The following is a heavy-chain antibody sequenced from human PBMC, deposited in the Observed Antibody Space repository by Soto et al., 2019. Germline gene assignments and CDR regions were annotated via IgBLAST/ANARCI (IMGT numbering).Heavy chain of an antibody. V-gene: IGHV3-30*18. CDR1: GFTFSSYG. J-gene: IGHJ6*02. CDR3: AETVGGYCGYWGGDYYYGMDV. D-gene: IGHD1-26*01. CDR2: ISYDGSNK. Sequence: QVQLVESGGGVVQPGRSLRLSCAASGFTFSSYGMHWVRQAPGKGLEWVAVISYDGSNKYYADSVKGRFTISRDNSKNTVYLQMNRLRGEGQGGVYWAETVGGYCGYWGGDYYYGMDVWGQGTTVTVSS.